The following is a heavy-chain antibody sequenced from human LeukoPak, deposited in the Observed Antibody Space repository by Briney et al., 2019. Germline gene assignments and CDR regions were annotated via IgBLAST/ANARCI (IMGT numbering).Heavy chain of an antibody. V-gene: IGHV4-31*03. CDR1: GGSISSGGYY. Sequence: SETLSLTCTVSGGSISSGGYYWSWIRQHPGKGLEWIGYIYYSGSTYYNPSLKSRVTISVDTSKNQFSLKLSSVTAADTAVYYCARISRPQLNGMDVWGQGNTVTVSS. CDR3: ARISRPQLNGMDV. D-gene: IGHD3-3*02. J-gene: IGHJ6*02. CDR2: IYYSGST.